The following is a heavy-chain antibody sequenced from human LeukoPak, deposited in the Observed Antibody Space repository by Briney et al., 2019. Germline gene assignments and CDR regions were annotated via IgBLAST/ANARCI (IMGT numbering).Heavy chain of an antibody. CDR1: GFSFSRYW. CDR3: ASFSCGGNNHGT. CDR2: IKSDGSIT. D-gene: IGHD4-23*01. Sequence: GGSLRLSCAASGFSFSRYWMHWVRQAPGKGLVWISRIKSDGSITNYADSVRGRFTVSRDNAKNTLYLQMNSLRAEDTAVYHCASFSCGGNNHGTWGQGTPVTVSS. V-gene: IGHV3-74*01. J-gene: IGHJ1*01.